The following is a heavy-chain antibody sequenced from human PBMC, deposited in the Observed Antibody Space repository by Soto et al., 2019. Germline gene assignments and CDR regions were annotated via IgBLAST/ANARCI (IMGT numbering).Heavy chain of an antibody. CDR2: IYYSGST. CDR1: GGSISSSSYY. D-gene: IGHD1-26*01. V-gene: IGHV4-39*01. J-gene: IGHJ5*02. CDR3: AIVDAHNWFDP. Sequence: SETLSLTCTVSGGSISSSSYYWGWIRQPPGKGLEWIGSIYYSGSTYYNPSLKSRVTISVDTSKNQFSLKLSSVTAADTAVYYCAIVDAHNWFDPWGQGTLVTVPQ.